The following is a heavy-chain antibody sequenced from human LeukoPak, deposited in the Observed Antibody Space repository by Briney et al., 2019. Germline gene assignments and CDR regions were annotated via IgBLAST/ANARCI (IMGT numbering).Heavy chain of an antibody. CDR1: GGTFSSYT. J-gene: IGHJ4*02. D-gene: IGHD3-22*01. CDR2: IIPILGIA. V-gene: IGHV1-69*04. Sequence: SVKVSCKASGGTFSSYTISWVRQAPGQGLEWMGRIIPILGIANYAQKFQGRVTITADKSTSTAYMELSSLRSEDTAVYYCARDRTDYYDSSGEFDYWGQGTLVTVSS. CDR3: ARDRTDYYDSSGEFDY.